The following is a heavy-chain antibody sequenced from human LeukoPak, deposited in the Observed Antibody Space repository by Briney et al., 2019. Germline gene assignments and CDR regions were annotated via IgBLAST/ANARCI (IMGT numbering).Heavy chain of an antibody. CDR2: INHSGST. CDR3: ARVSERITIFWRNAFDI. V-gene: IGHV4-34*01. D-gene: IGHD3-9*01. Sequence: GSLRLSCAASGFTFSDYYMSWIRQAPGKGLEWIGEINHSGSTNYNPSLKSRVTISVDTSKNQFSLKLSSVTAADTAVYYCARVSERITIFWRNAFDIWGQGTMVTVSS. J-gene: IGHJ3*02. CDR1: GFTFSDYY.